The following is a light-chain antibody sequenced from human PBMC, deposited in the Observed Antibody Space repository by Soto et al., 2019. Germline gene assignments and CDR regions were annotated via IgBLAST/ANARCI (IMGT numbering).Light chain of an antibody. J-gene: IGKJ5*01. CDR1: QSVSNNY. V-gene: IGKV3-20*01. CDR3: QQYGSSPLT. CDR2: GAS. Sequence: EIVLTQSPGTLSLSPGERATLSCMASQSVSNNYLAWYQQKPGQAPRLLIYGASNRATGIPDRFSGSGSGTDFTLTISRLEPEDFAVYYCQQYGSSPLTFGQGTRLEIK.